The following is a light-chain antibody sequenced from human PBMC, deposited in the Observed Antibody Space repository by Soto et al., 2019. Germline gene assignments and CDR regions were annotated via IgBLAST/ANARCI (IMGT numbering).Light chain of an antibody. CDR2: AAS. Sequence: EIVLMQSPGTLSLSPGERATLSCRASQYMTRTYIAWYQQKPGQAPRLLIYAASNRATGIPDKFSGSGSGADYSLTISRLEPEDSAVYYCHQYDKAPRTFGQGTKVEIK. V-gene: IGKV3-20*01. CDR1: QYMTRTY. CDR3: HQYDKAPRT. J-gene: IGKJ2*01.